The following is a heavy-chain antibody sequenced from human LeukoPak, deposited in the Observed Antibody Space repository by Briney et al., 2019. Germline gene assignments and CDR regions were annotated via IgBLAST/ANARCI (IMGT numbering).Heavy chain of an antibody. CDR3: ARDFVGSSYYYYYGMDV. J-gene: IGHJ6*02. Sequence: PGGSLRLSCAASGFTFSDYYMSWIRQAPGKGLEWVSYISSSSSTIYYADSVKGRFTISRDNAKNSLYLQMNSLRAEDTAVYYCARDFVGSSYYYYYGMDVWGQGTTVTVSS. CDR2: ISSSSSTI. CDR1: GFTFSDYY. D-gene: IGHD1-26*01. V-gene: IGHV3-11*01.